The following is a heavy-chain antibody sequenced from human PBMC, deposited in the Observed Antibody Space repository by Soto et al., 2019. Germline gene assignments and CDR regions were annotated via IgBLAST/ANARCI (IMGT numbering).Heavy chain of an antibody. V-gene: IGHV1-69*06. CDR3: ARDFEISGPGAFYYYGMDV. CDR1: GGTFSSYA. CDR2: IIPIFGTA. J-gene: IGHJ6*02. D-gene: IGHD3-10*01. Sequence: GASVKVSCKASGGTFSSYAISWVRQAPGQGLEWMGGIIPIFGTANYAQKFQGRVTITADKSTSTAYMELSSLRFEDTAVYYCARDFEISGPGAFYYYGMDVRGQGTTVTVSS.